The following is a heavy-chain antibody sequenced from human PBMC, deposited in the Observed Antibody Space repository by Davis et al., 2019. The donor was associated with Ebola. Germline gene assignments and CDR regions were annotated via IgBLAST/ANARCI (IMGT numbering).Heavy chain of an antibody. CDR1: GASISTGDHY. CDR3: ARRATYYFDY. J-gene: IGHJ4*02. V-gene: IGHV4-31*03. CDR2: IYYRGYT. Sequence: MPSETLSLTCTVSGASISTGDHYWSWIRHLPGLGLEYIGYIYYRGYTYYNPSLKSRVIMSVDTSKNQFSLKLSSVTAADTAVYYCARRATYYFDYWGQGTLVTVSS.